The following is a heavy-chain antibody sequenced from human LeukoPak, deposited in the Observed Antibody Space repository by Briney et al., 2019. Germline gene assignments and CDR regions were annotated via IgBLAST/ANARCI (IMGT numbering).Heavy chain of an antibody. Sequence: GASVKVSCKASGYTFTSYDISWVRQAPGQGLEWMGRIIPILGIANYAQKFQGRVTIAADKSTSTAYMELSSLRSEDTAVYYCARDVHRSIAAAGTGLSWFDPWGQGTLVTVSS. V-gene: IGHV1-69*04. J-gene: IGHJ5*02. CDR3: ARDVHRSIAAAGTGLSWFDP. D-gene: IGHD6-13*01. CDR2: IIPILGIA. CDR1: GYTFTSYD.